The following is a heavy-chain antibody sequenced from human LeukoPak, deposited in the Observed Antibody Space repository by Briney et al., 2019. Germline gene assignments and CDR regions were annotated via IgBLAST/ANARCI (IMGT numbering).Heavy chain of an antibody. CDR3: ARDQGIAAAFDY. J-gene: IGHJ4*02. Sequence: ASVKVSCKASGGTFSSYAISWVRQAPGQGLGWMGGIIPIFGTANYAQKFQGRVTITADESTSTAYMELSSLRSEDTAVYYCARDQGIAAAFDYWGQGTLVTVSS. V-gene: IGHV1-69*13. CDR1: GGTFSSYA. CDR2: IIPIFGTA. D-gene: IGHD6-25*01.